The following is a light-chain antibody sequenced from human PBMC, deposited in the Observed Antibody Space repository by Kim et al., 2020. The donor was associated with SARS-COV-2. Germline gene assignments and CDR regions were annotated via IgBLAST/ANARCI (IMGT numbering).Light chain of an antibody. J-gene: IGLJ2*01. CDR1: SLRSYY. V-gene: IGLV3-19*01. CDR2: ARN. Sequence: SSELTQDPAVSVALGQTVRTTCQGDSLRSYYATWYQQKPRQAPLLVICARNNRPSGIPDRFSGSTSGNTASLTISGAQAEDEADFYCQSRDSGGNVVFGGGTQLTVL. CDR3: QSRDSGGNVV.